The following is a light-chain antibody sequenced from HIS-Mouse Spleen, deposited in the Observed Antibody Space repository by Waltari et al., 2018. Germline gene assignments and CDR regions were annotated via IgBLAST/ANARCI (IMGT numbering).Light chain of an antibody. CDR1: QGISNY. V-gene: IGKV1-27*01. CDR3: QKYNSAPRLT. J-gene: IGKJ4*01. CDR2: AAS. Sequence: DIQMTQSPSSVSASVGDRVTITCRASQGISNYLAWYQQKPGKVPKLLIYAASTLQSGVPSRFSGSGSGTDFTLTISSLQPEDVATYYCQKYNSAPRLTFGGGTKVEIK.